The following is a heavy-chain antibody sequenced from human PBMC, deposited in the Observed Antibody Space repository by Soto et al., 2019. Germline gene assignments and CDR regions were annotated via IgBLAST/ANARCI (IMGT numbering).Heavy chain of an antibody. V-gene: IGHV5-51*01. D-gene: IGHD2-21*01. CDR3: ARLYRGDFATPIPGYYMDV. CDR1: GYSFTSYW. Sequence: GESLKISCKGSGYSFTSYWIGWVRQMPGKGLEWMGIIYPGDSDTRYSPSFQGQVTISADKSISTAYLQWSSLKASDTAMYYCARLYRGDFATPIPGYYMDVWGKGTTVTVSS. J-gene: IGHJ6*03. CDR2: IYPGDSDT.